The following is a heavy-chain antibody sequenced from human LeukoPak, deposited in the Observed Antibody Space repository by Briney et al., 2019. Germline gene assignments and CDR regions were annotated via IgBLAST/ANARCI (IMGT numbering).Heavy chain of an antibody. J-gene: IGHJ4*02. CDR2: IYHSGST. D-gene: IGHD3-10*01. Sequence: PSETLSLTCAVSGGSICSSNWWSWVRQPPGKGLEWIGEIYHSGSTNYNPSLKSRVTISVDKSKNQFSLKLSSVTAADTAVYYCATGGITMVRGDQFDYWGQGTLVTVSS. CDR3: ATGGITMVRGDQFDY. CDR1: GGSICSSNW. V-gene: IGHV4-4*02.